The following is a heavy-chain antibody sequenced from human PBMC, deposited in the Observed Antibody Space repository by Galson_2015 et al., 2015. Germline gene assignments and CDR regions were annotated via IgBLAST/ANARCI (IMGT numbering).Heavy chain of an antibody. Sequence: TLSLTCAVSGGSISNSNWWSWVRQPPGKGLEWIGEIYHSGSTNYNPSLKSRVTISVDTSKNQFSLKLSSVTAADTAVYYCARCKQWLVRKMTTFNWFDPWGQGTLVTVSS. V-gene: IGHV4-4*02. CDR1: GGSISNSNW. J-gene: IGHJ5*02. D-gene: IGHD6-19*01. CDR3: ARCKQWLVRKMTTFNWFDP. CDR2: IYHSGST.